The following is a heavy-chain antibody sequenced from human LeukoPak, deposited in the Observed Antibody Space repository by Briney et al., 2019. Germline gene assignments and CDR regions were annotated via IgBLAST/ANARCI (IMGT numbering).Heavy chain of an antibody. D-gene: IGHD6-13*01. CDR3: ARHGLAAAGPWNWFDP. J-gene: IGHJ5*02. Sequence: SSETLSLTCTVSVGSISSYYWSCIRQPPGKGLEWIGYIYISGSTNYNPSLKSRVTISVDTSKNQFSLKLSSVPAADTAVYYCARHGLAAAGPWNWFDPWGQGTLVTVSS. CDR1: VGSISSYY. V-gene: IGHV4-4*09. CDR2: IYISGST.